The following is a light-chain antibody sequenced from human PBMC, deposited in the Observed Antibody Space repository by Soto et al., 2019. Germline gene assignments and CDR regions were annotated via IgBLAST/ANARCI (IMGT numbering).Light chain of an antibody. CDR3: MQALQTPRT. J-gene: IGKJ1*01. Sequence: DIVMTQSPLSLPATPGEPASISCRSSQSLLHSNGFTYLDWYLQKPGQSPQLLIYLGSNRASGVPDRFSGSGSGTDFTLRISRVEAEDVGVYYCMQALQTPRTFGHGTKVDIK. V-gene: IGKV2-28*01. CDR1: QSLLHSNGFTY. CDR2: LGS.